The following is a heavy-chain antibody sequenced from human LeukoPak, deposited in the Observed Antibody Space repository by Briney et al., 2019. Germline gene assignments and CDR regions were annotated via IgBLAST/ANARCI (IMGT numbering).Heavy chain of an antibody. Sequence: GGSLRLSCAASGFTFSSYWMHWVRQAPGKGLEWVSSISSSSSYIYYADSVKGRFTISRDNAKNSLYLQMNSLRAEDTAVYYCARDLAVLDVWGQGTTVTVSS. CDR2: ISSSSSYI. CDR3: ARDLAVLDV. D-gene: IGHD6-19*01. J-gene: IGHJ6*02. V-gene: IGHV3-21*01. CDR1: GFTFSSYW.